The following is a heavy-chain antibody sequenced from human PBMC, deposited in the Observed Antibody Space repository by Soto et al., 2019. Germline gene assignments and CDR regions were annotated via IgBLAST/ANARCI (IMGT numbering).Heavy chain of an antibody. J-gene: IGHJ6*02. Sequence: ASVKVSCKASGGTFSSYAISWVRQAPGQGLEWMGGIIPIFGTANYAQKFQGRVTITADESTSTAYMELSSLRSEDTAVYYCAGTLIPIFGVVTKNYYYGMDVWGQGTTVTVSS. CDR2: IIPIFGTA. D-gene: IGHD3-3*01. V-gene: IGHV1-69*13. CDR1: GGTFSSYA. CDR3: AGTLIPIFGVVTKNYYYGMDV.